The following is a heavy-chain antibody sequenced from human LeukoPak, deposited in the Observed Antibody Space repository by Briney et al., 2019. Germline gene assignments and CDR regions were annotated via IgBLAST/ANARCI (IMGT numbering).Heavy chain of an antibody. D-gene: IGHD7-27*01. CDR3: AKDTGDLDYFDY. CDR1: GFTFDDYA. Sequence: GGSLRLSCAASGFTFDDYAMHWVRQAPGKGLEWVSGISWTSGSIGYADSVKGRFTISRDNAKNSLYLQMNSLRAEDTALYYCAKDTGDLDYFDYWGQGTLVTVSS. V-gene: IGHV3-9*01. J-gene: IGHJ4*02. CDR2: ISWTSGSI.